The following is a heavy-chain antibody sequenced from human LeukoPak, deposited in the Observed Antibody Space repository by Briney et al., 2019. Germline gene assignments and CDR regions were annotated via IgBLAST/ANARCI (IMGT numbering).Heavy chain of an antibody. CDR2: IYPDSGGT. CDR1: GYTFSGHY. D-gene: IGHD4-17*01. CDR3: ARVVGYGDYPFDY. J-gene: IGHJ4*02. Sequence: VASVKVSFKASGYTFSGHYMHWVRQAPGQGLEWMGWIYPDSGGTNYAQKFQGRVTMTRDTSISTAYMELSRLRSDDTAVYYCARVVGYGDYPFDYWGQGTLVAVSS. V-gene: IGHV1-2*02.